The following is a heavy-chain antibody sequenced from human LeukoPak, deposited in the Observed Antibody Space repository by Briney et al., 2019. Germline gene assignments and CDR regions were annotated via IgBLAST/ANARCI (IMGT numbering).Heavy chain of an antibody. Sequence: SVKVSCKASGGTFSSYAISWVRQAPGQGLEWMGRIIPILGIANYAQKFQGRVTITADKSTSTAYMELRSLRSDDTAVYYCARDIYGSGSYQLWGQGTLVTVSS. CDR3: ARDIYGSGSYQL. D-gene: IGHD3-10*01. CDR2: IIPILGIA. V-gene: IGHV1-69*04. CDR1: GGTFSSYA. J-gene: IGHJ4*02.